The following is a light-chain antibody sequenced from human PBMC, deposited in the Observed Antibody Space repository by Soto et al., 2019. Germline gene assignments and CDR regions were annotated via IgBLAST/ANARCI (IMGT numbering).Light chain of an antibody. V-gene: IGLV2-14*03. CDR1: SSDVGDYNY. CDR3: SSYSSSGTLYV. Sequence: QSALTQPASVSGFPGQSITISCTGSSSDVGDYNYVAWYQQHPDKAPKLMIFDVSSRPSGVSNRFSGSKSGSTASLTISGLQAEDEADYFCSSYSSSGTLYVFGTGTKLT. CDR2: DVS. J-gene: IGLJ1*01.